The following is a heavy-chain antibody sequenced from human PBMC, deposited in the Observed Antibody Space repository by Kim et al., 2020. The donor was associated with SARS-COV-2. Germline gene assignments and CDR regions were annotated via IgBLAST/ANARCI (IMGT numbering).Heavy chain of an antibody. CDR3: ARDGRVEQQLVRNWYFDL. V-gene: IGHV1-69*13. Sequence: SVKVSCKASGGTFSSYAISWVRQAPGQGLEWMGGIIPIFGTANYAQKFQGRVTITADESTSTAYMELSSLRSEDTAVYYCARDGRVEQQLVRNWYFDLWGRGTLVTVSS. CDR1: GGTFSSYA. J-gene: IGHJ2*01. D-gene: IGHD6-13*01. CDR2: IIPIFGTA.